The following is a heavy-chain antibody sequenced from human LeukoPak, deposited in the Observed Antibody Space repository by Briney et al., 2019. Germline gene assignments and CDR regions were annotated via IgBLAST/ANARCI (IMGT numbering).Heavy chain of an antibody. CDR3: ARGVVDYGGNSDFDY. CDR2: IWYDGSNK. D-gene: IGHD4-23*01. CDR1: GFTFSSYG. J-gene: IGHJ4*02. Sequence: PGGSLRLSCAASGFTFSSYGMHWVRQAPGKGLEWVAVIWYDGSNKYYADSVKGRFTISRDNSKNTLYLQMNSLRAEDTAVYYCARGVVDYGGNSDFDYWGQGTLVTVSS. V-gene: IGHV3-33*01.